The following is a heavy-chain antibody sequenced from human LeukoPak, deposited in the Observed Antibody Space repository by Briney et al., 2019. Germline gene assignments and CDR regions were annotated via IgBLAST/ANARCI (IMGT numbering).Heavy chain of an antibody. CDR3: ARVLGIAAAGTPVWFDP. V-gene: IGHV3-66*01. CDR1: GFTVSSNY. CDR2: IHSGGST. Sequence: RPGGSLRLSCAASGFTVSSNYMSWVRQAPGKGLEWVSVIHSGGSTYYADSVKGRFTISRDNSKNTLYLQMNSLRAEDTAVYYCARVLGIAAAGTPVWFDPWGQGTLVTVSS. D-gene: IGHD6-13*01. J-gene: IGHJ5*02.